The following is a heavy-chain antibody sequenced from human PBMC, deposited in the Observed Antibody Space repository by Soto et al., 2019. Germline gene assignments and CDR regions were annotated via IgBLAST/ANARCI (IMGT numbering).Heavy chain of an antibody. CDR3: ARGAAGWEPTDYYYYGMDV. J-gene: IGHJ6*02. CDR1: GGSFSGYY. D-gene: IGHD1-26*01. CDR2: INHSGST. Sequence: SETLSLTCAVYGGSFSGYYLSWIRQPPGKGLEWIGEINHSGSTNYNPSLKSRVTISVDTSKNQFSLKLSSVTAADTAVYYCARGAAGWEPTDYYYYGMDVWGQGTTVTVSS. V-gene: IGHV4-34*01.